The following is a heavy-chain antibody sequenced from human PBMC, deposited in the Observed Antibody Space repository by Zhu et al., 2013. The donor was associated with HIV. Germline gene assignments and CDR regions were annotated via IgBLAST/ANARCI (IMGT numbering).Heavy chain of an antibody. CDR3: ARLRGYSGYDPPDGYYYYGMDV. CDR2: IIPIFGTA. J-gene: IGHJ6*02. D-gene: IGHD5-12*01. V-gene: IGHV1-69*01. CDR1: GGTFSSYA. Sequence: QVQLVQSGAEVKKPGSSVKVSCKASGGTFSSYAISWVRQAPGQGLEWMGGIIPIFGTANYAQKFQGRVTITADESTSTAYMELSSLRSEDTAVYYCARLRGYSGYDPPDGYYYYGMDVWGQGTTVTVSS.